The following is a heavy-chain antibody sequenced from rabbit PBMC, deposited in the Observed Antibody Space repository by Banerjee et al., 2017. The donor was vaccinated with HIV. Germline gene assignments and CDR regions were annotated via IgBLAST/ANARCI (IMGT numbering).Heavy chain of an antibody. CDR3: ARTLGTYDYSSFAKYYFNL. CDR2: IYAGSSGST. V-gene: IGHV1S40*01. Sequence: QSLEESGGDLVKPGASLTLTCTASGFSFSSSYYMCWVRQAPGKGLEWIACIYAGSSGSTFYASWAKGRFTISKTSSTTVTLQMTSLTAADPATYFCARTLGTYDYSSFAKYYFNLWGPGTLVTVS. J-gene: IGHJ4*01. CDR1: GFSFSSSYY. D-gene: IGHD6-1*01.